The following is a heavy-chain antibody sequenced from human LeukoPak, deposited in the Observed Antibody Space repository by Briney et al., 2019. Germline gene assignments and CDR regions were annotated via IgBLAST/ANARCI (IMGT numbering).Heavy chain of an antibody. D-gene: IGHD6-13*01. CDR2: IRGSGGST. CDR1: GFTFSSYA. J-gene: IGHJ3*02. Sequence: GGSLRLSCAAPGFTFSSYAMSWVRKAPGKGLEWVPPIRGSGGSTYYADSVKGRFTISRDNSKNTLYLQMNSLRAEDTAVYYCAKDIAAAGPDAFDIWGQGTMVTVSS. V-gene: IGHV3-23*01. CDR3: AKDIAAAGPDAFDI.